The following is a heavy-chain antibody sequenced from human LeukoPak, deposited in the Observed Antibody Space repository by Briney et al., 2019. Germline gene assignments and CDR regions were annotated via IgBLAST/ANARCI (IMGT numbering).Heavy chain of an antibody. CDR1: GASFTDYY. D-gene: IGHD1-26*01. J-gene: IGHJ4*02. CDR3: ARRSREVFDY. CDR2: IYTSGST. Sequence: SETLSLTCTVSGASFTDYYWSWIRQPPGKGLEWIGYIYTSGSTNYNPSLKSRVTISVDTSKNQFSLKLGSVTAADTAVYYCARRSREVFDYWGQGTLVTVSS. V-gene: IGHV4-4*09.